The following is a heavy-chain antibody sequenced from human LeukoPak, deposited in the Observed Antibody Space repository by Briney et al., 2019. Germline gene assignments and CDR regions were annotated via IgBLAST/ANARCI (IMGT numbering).Heavy chain of an antibody. CDR3: ARSKGADVGNAFDI. Sequence: GGSLRLSCTASGFKFDDYGMTWVRQAPGKGLEWVSRINSDGSSTSYADSVKGRFTISRDNAKNTLYLQMNSLRAEDTAVYYCARSKGADVGNAFDIWGQGTMVTVSS. CDR2: INSDGSST. CDR1: GFKFDDYG. V-gene: IGHV3-74*01. D-gene: IGHD1-26*01. J-gene: IGHJ3*02.